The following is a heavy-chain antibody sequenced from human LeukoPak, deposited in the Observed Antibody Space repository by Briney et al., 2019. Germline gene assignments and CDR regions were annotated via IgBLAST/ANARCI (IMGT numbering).Heavy chain of an antibody. CDR1: GFTFSDYN. Sequence: PGGSLRLSCAASGFTFSDYNMNWVRQAPGKGLQWVSSISSRGTYIYYADSVKVRFTISRDDAKNSLYLQMNTRRAEDTAVYYCARDSGNGAYWYFDLWGRGTLVTVSS. J-gene: IGHJ2*01. CDR2: ISSRGTYI. V-gene: IGHV3-21*01. D-gene: IGHD1-26*01. CDR3: ARDSGNGAYWYFDL.